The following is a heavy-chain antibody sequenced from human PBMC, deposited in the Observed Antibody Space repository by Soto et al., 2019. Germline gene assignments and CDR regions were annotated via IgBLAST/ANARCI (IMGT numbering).Heavy chain of an antibody. CDR3: ARVLLRHNYYHNGLDV. CDR2: IMPMFGTP. CDR1: GDTFSKYA. J-gene: IGHJ6*02. V-gene: IGHV1-69*06. D-gene: IGHD2-21*01. Sequence: QVQLVQSGAEVKKPGSSVKVSCKTSGDTFSKYAIIWVRQAPGQGLEWVGGIMPMFGTPKYAQKFQDRVTITADTSTSTAYMEMNSLTSDDSDVYYCARVLLRHNYYHNGLDVWGQGTAVSVSS.